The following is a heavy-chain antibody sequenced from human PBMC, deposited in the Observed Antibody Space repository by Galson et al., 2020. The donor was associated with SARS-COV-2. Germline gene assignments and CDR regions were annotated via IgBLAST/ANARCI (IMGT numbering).Heavy chain of an antibody. CDR3: ARDMKAGTSYYFYMDV. CDR2: ISYDGANDGPNE. Sequence: GESLKISCVASGFTFNFYSLHWVRQVPGKGLEWVAVISYDGANDGPNEYYADSVKGRFTISRDSSKNTVYLQMDSLRREDTAIYYCARDMKAGTSYYFYMDVWGRGTTVTVSS. D-gene: IGHD6-19*01. CDR1: GFTFNFYS. V-gene: IGHV3-30*01. J-gene: IGHJ6*03.